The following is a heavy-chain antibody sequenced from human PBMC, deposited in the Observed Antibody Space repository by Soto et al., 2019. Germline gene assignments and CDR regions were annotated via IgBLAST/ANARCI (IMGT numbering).Heavy chain of an antibody. CDR2: INPNSGGT. CDR3: ASIYSGYDLDAFDI. V-gene: IGHV1-2*02. D-gene: IGHD5-12*01. CDR1: GYTFTGYY. J-gene: IGHJ3*02. Sequence: ASVKVSCKASGYTFTGYYMHWVRQAPGQGLEWMGWINPNSGGTNYAQKFQGRVTMTRDTSISTAYMELSRLRSDDTAVYYCASIYSGYDLDAFDIWGQGTMVTVSS.